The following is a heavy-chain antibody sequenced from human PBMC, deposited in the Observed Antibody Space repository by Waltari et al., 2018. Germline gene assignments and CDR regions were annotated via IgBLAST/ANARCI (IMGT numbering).Heavy chain of an antibody. CDR2: INPNSGGT. Sequence: QVQLVQSGAEVKKPGASVKVSCKASGYTFTGYYMPWVRQAPGKGLEWMGRINPNSGGTNYAQKFQGRVTMTRDTSISTAYMELSRLRSDDTAVYYCARGNDFWSGYHPGPPDYWGQGTLVTVSS. CDR1: GYTFTGYY. V-gene: IGHV1-2*06. J-gene: IGHJ4*02. CDR3: ARGNDFWSGYHPGPPDY. D-gene: IGHD3-3*01.